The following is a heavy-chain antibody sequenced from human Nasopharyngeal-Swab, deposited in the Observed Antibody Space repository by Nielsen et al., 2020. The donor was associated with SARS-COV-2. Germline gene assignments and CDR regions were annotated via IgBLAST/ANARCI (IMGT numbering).Heavy chain of an antibody. CDR3: ARQESVLWFGELTRSLYGMDV. CDR1: GGSISSGGYY. D-gene: IGHD3-10*01. Sequence: SETLSLTCTVSGGSISSGGYYWSWIRQHPGKGLEWIGYIYYSGSTYYNPSLKSRVTISVDTSKNQFSLKLSSVTAADTAVYYCARQESVLWFGELTRSLYGMDVWGQGTTVTVSS. J-gene: IGHJ6*02. CDR2: IYYSGST. V-gene: IGHV4-39*01.